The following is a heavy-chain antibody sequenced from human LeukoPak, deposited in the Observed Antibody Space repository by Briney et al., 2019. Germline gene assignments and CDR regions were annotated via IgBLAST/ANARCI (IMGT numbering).Heavy chain of an antibody. D-gene: IGHD3-10*01. CDR2: INWNGDGT. CDR3: ANLRGYFDY. Sequence: GGSLRLSCAACGFAFDEYGMSWVRQAPGKGLEWVANINWNGDGTGYAVSVKGRFTISRDNGQNSLHLQMNSLRDEDTAVYYCANLRGYFDYWGQGTLVTVSS. V-gene: IGHV3-20*04. CDR1: GFAFDEYG. J-gene: IGHJ4*02.